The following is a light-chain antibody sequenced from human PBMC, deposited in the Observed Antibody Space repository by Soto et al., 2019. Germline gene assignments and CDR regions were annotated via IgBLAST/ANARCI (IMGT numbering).Light chain of an antibody. CDR2: DAS. V-gene: IGKV1-5*01. J-gene: IGKJ1*01. CDR3: QHYNNYQWT. CDR1: QNVNKW. Sequence: DIQMTQSPSTLSASVGDRFTITCRASQNVNKWLAWYQQKPGKARKLLIYDASTLESGVPSGFSGSGSGTEFTLTISSLQPDDFATYYCQHYNNYQWTFGQGTKVDIK.